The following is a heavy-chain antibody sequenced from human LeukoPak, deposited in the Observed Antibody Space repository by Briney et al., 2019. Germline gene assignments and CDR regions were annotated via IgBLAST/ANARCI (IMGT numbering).Heavy chain of an antibody. J-gene: IGHJ4*02. V-gene: IGHV1-46*03. D-gene: IGHD3-22*01. CDR1: GYTFTSYY. CDR2: INPSGGST. CDR3: ARVRGYYYDSSGYYPNTCLDY. Sequence: ASVKVSCKASGYTFTSYYMHWVRQAPGQGLEWMGIINPSGGSTSYAQKFQGRVTMTRDTSTSTVYMELSSLRSEDTAVYYCARVRGYYYDSSGYYPNTCLDYWGQGTLVTASS.